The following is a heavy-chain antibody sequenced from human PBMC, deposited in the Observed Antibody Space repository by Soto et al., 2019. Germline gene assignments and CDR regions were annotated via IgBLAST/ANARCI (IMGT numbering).Heavy chain of an antibody. Sequence: QVQLVESGGGVVQPGRSLRLSCAASGFTFSSYGMHWVRQAPGKGLEWVAVIWYDGSNKYYADSVKGRFTISRDNSKNTLYLQMNSLRAEDTAVYYCARDGPPPQIAVAGYYYYYGMDVWGQGTTVTVSS. D-gene: IGHD6-19*01. CDR3: ARDGPPPQIAVAGYYYYYGMDV. CDR1: GFTFSSYG. J-gene: IGHJ6*02. V-gene: IGHV3-33*01. CDR2: IWYDGSNK.